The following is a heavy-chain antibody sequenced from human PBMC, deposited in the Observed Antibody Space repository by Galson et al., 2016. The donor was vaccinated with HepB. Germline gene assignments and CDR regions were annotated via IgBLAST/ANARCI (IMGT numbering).Heavy chain of an antibody. CDR3: AKDLPPDTGMGGFDY. CDR2: ISYDGSNK. CDR1: GFTFSNSG. D-gene: IGHD5-18*01. V-gene: IGHV3-30*18. Sequence: PLRLSCAASGFTFSNSGMHWVRQAPGRGLEWVAVISYDGSNKYYANSVEGRFTISRDNSKNTLYLQMNSLRAEDTALYYCAKDLPPDTGMGGFDYWGQGTLVTVAS. J-gene: IGHJ4*02.